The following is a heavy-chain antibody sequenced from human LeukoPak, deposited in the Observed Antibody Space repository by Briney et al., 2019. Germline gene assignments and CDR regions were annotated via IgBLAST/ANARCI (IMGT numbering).Heavy chain of an antibody. V-gene: IGHV3-23*01. D-gene: IGHD1-26*01. CDR2: ISGSGGST. CDR3: ALQSGSYYNARPIDY. J-gene: IGHJ4*02. CDR1: GFTFSSYG. Sequence: GGSLRLSCAASGFTFSSYGMHWVRQAPGKGLEWVSAISGSGGSTYYADSVKGRFTISRDNSKNTLYLQMNSLRAEDTAVYYCALQSGSYYNARPIDYWGQGTLVTVSS.